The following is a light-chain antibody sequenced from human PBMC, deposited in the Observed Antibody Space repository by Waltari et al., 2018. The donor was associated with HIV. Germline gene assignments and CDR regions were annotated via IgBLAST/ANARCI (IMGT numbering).Light chain of an antibody. Sequence: QAGLTQPPSMSTGLGQTATLTCSGDTNNISYQGVAWVHDRQGHPPKLLSHMHNKRPSGIPGRFSAVRSGETGFLSISGLQSEDEGEFFCSAWDSGLNGWVFGGGTQLTLL. CDR2: MHN. J-gene: IGLJ3*02. V-gene: IGLV10-54*01. CDR1: TNNISYQG. CDR3: SAWDSGLNGWV.